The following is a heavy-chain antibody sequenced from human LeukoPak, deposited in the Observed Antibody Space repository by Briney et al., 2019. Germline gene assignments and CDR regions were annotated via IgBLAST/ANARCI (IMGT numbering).Heavy chain of an antibody. V-gene: IGHV4-34*01. J-gene: IGHJ5*01. CDR1: GGSFSGHY. CDR3: ARGENSGSYFSYFDS. Sequence: SETLSLTCAVYGGSFSGHYWTWIRQPPGKGLEWIGEIYHTGRSTYNPSLTSRVTISKDSSKNQFSLSLGSVIAADTAVYFCARGENSGSYFSYFDSWAQGTPVTVSS. CDR2: IYHTGRS. D-gene: IGHD3-10*01.